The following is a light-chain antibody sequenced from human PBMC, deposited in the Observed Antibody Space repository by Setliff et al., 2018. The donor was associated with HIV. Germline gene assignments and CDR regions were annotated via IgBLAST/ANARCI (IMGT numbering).Light chain of an antibody. CDR1: SSDVGSYNC. Sequence: QSALAQPPSVSGSPGQSVTISCTGTSSDVGSYNCVSWYQQPPGTAPKLMIYEVSNRPSGVPDRFSGSKSGNTASLTISGLQAEDEADYYCSSYTSTSTLCVFGTGTKVTVL. J-gene: IGLJ1*01. V-gene: IGLV2-18*02. CDR3: SSYTSTSTLCV. CDR2: EVS.